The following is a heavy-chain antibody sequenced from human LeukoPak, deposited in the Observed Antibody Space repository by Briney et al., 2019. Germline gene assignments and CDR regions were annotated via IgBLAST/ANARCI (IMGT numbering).Heavy chain of an antibody. CDR1: GYTFTSYD. CDR2: MNPNSGNT. V-gene: IGHV1-8*01. J-gene: IGHJ4*02. CDR3: ARGSSYSSGWYGFHY. Sequence: ASVTVSCKASGYTFTSYDINWVRQATGQGLEWMGWMNPNSGNTGYAQKFQGRVTMTRNTSISTAYMELSSLRSEDTAVYYCARGSSYSSGWYGFHYWGQGTLVTVSS. D-gene: IGHD6-19*01.